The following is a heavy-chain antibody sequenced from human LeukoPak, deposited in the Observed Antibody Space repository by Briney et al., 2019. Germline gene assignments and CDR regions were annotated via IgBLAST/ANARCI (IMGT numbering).Heavy chain of an antibody. CDR2: INHSGST. Sequence: PSETLSLTCAVYGGSFSGYYWSWIRQPPGKGLEWIGEINHSGSTNYNLSLKSRVTISVDTSKNQFSLKLSSVTAADTAVYYCARVDSDIVVVPAAIWFDPWGQGTLVTVSS. CDR3: ARVDSDIVVVPAAIWFDP. V-gene: IGHV4-34*01. J-gene: IGHJ5*02. CDR1: GGSFSGYY. D-gene: IGHD2-2*01.